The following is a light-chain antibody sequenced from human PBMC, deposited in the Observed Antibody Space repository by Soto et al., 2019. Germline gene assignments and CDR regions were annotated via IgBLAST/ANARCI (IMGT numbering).Light chain of an antibody. V-gene: IGKV1-5*01. CDR1: QSISNL. Sequence: DIRMTQSPSTLSASIGERVSISCRANQSISNLLAWYQQKPGKAPKLLIYDASTLESGVPSRFRGSGSETEFTLTITSLQADDFATYCCQQYQTYSWTFGQGTNVAIK. CDR2: DAS. J-gene: IGKJ1*01. CDR3: QQYQTYSWT.